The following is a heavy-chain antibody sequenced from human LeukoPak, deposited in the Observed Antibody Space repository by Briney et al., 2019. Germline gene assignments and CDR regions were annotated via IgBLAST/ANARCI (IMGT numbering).Heavy chain of an antibody. Sequence: GGSLRLSCAASGFTFSSYGMHWVRQAPGKGLEWVAVISYDGSNKYYADSVKGRFTISRDNSKNTLYLQMNSLRAEDTAVYYCAKDDAYFDWPKWIDYWGQGTLVTVSS. CDR2: ISYDGSNK. V-gene: IGHV3-30*18. CDR3: AKDDAYFDWPKWIDY. D-gene: IGHD3-9*01. J-gene: IGHJ4*02. CDR1: GFTFSSYG.